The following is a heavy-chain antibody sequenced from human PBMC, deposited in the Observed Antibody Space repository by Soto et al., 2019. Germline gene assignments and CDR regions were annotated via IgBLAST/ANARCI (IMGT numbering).Heavy chain of an antibody. CDR1: GFTLNTYA. V-gene: IGHV3-23*01. CDR3: AKGQSLSSSASDI. D-gene: IGHD2-2*01. CDR2: IRGSGGSP. J-gene: IGHJ3*02. Sequence: GSLRLSCAVSGFTLNTYAMTWVRQAPGKGLEWVSAIRGSGGSPYYTDSVKGRFTISRDNSKNTLYLQMNSLRVEDTAVYFCAKGQSLSSSASDIWGQGTMVTVSS.